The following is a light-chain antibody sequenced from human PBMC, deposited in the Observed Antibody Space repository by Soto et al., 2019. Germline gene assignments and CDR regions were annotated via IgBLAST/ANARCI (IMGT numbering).Light chain of an antibody. CDR1: QSVSGSY. J-gene: IGKJ4*01. CDR2: DAS. V-gene: IGKV3-11*01. Sequence: EVGLMQSPGTPSSSPGEGGAPSCRARQSVSGSYVAWYQHKPGQAPRLLISDASNRATGIPARFSGSGSETDFTLTISSLEPEDSAVYYCQQRSNWPSLTFGGGTKVDIK. CDR3: QQRSNWPSLT.